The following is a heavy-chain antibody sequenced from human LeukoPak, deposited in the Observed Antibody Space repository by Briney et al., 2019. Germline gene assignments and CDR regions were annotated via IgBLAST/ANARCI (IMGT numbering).Heavy chain of an antibody. CDR1: GGSISSSSYY. V-gene: IGHV4-39*01. D-gene: IGHD3-22*01. CDR3: LTGDYYDSSGYLDY. CDR2: IYYSGST. J-gene: IGHJ4*02. Sequence: SETLSLTCTVSGGSISSSSYYWGWIRQPPGKGLEWIGSIYYSGSTYYNPSLKSRVTTSVDTSKNQFSLKLSSVTAADTAVYYCLTGDYYDSSGYLDYWGQGTLVTVSS.